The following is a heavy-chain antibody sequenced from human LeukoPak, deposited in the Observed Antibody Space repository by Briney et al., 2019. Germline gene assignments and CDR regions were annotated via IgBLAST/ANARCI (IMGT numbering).Heavy chain of an antibody. J-gene: IGHJ3*01. CDR1: GFTFSTYS. V-gene: IGHV3-21*04. CDR2: ISSSSSYI. CDR3: ARDLKYCTNGVCPLEV. Sequence: GGSLRLSCAASGFTFSTYSMNWVRQAPGKGLEWVSSISSSSSYIYYTDSVKGRFTISRDNAKSSLYLQMNSLRAEDTALYYCARDLKYCTNGVCPLEVWGQGTMVTVSS. D-gene: IGHD2-8*01.